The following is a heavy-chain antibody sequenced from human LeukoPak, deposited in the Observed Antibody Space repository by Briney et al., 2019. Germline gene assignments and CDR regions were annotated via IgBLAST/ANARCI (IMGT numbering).Heavy chain of an antibody. V-gene: IGHV1-2*02. Sequence: AASVKVSCKASGYNFISYDINWVRQAPGQGLEWMGWINPNSGGTNYAQKFQGRVTMTRGASISTAYMELSRLRSDDTAVYYCARDRVEDVLLWFGGYYYYYGMDVWGQGTTVTVSS. D-gene: IGHD3-10*01. CDR2: INPNSGGT. J-gene: IGHJ6*02. CDR3: ARDRVEDVLLWFGGYYYYYGMDV. CDR1: GYNFISYD.